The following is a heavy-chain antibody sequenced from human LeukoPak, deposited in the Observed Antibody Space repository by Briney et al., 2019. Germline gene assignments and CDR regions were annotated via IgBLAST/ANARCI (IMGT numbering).Heavy chain of an antibody. CDR2: IIPIFGTA. J-gene: IGHJ4*02. CDR3: ARVYYDSSGYYYGGYFDY. Sequence: SVKVSCKASGGTFSSYAISWVRQAPGQGLEGVGGIIPIFGTANYAQKFQGRVTIPTDESTSTAYVELSSLRSEDTAVYYCARVYYDSSGYYYGGYFDYWGQGTLVTVSS. V-gene: IGHV1-69*05. CDR1: GGTFSSYA. D-gene: IGHD3-22*01.